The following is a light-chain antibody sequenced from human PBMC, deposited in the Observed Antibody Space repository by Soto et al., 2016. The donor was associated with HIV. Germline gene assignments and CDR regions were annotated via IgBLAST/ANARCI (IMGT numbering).Light chain of an antibody. Sequence: DIQMTQSPSSLSASVGDRVTITCRSSQSISKYLNWYQQKPGKAPKLLIYAASSLQSGVPSRFSGSESGTDFTLTISSLQPEDFATYFCLQDYDRPYTFGQGTKPGDQT. CDR3: LQDYDRPYT. CDR2: AAS. CDR1: QSISKY. V-gene: IGKV1-39*01. J-gene: IGKJ2*01.